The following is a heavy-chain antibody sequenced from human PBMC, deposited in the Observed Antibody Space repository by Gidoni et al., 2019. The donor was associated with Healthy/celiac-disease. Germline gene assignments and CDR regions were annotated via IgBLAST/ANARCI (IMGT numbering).Heavy chain of an antibody. Sequence: VQLLESGGGLVQPGGSMRLSCAASGFTRSRYALCGVRQAPGKGLEWVSAISGSGGRTYYADSVKGRFTISRDNSKNTLYLQMNSLRAEDTAVYYCARDIAAAYDSSAETRNYYFDCWGQGTLVTVSS. D-gene: IGHD3-22*01. CDR2: ISGSGGRT. J-gene: IGHJ4*02. CDR1: GFTRSRYA. CDR3: ARDIAAAYDSSAETRNYYFDC. V-gene: IGHV3-23*01.